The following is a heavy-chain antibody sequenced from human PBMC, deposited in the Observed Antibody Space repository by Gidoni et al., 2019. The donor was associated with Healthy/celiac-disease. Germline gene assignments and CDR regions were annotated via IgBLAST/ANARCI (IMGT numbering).Heavy chain of an antibody. J-gene: IGHJ4*02. CDR1: GHTFTSYD. V-gene: IGHV1-8*01. D-gene: IGHD3-16*01. CDR3: ARVGRRAMGPLGY. CDR2: RHPNSGDT. Sequence: QVQLVQAGAEVKKPGASVKASCKASGHTFTSYDINWVRQATGQGLEWMGWRHPNSGDTGYAQKFQGRVTMTRNTSISTAYMELSSLRSEDTAVYYCARVGRRAMGPLGYWGQGTLVTVSS.